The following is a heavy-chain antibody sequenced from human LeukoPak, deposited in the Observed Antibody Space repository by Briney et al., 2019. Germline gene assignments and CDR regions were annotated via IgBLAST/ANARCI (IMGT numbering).Heavy chain of an antibody. V-gene: IGHV4-61*01. CDR1: GVSVSSGTYY. D-gene: IGHD1-1*01. J-gene: IGHJ4*02. CDR3: TRDSYTVWGDY. CDR2: ISYSGST. Sequence: PSETLSLTCTVSGVSVSSGTYYWSWIRQPPGKGLQWIGYISYSGSTNYNPSLKSRVSISVDTSRNQFSLKLSSVTAADTAMYYCTRDSYTVWGDYWGQGTLVTVSS.